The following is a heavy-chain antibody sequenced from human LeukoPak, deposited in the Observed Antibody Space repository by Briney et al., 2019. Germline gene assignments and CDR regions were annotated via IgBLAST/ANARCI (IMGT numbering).Heavy chain of an antibody. V-gene: IGHV4-59*08. CDR1: GGSISSYY. D-gene: IGHD3-10*01. CDR3: VILPEVRGLHFDY. Sequence: SETLSLTCTVSGGSISSYYWSWIRQPPGKGLEWIGYIYYSGSTNYNPSLKSRVTISVDTSKNQFSLKLSSMTAADTAVYYCVILPEVRGLHFDYWGQGTLVTVSS. J-gene: IGHJ4*02. CDR2: IYYSGST.